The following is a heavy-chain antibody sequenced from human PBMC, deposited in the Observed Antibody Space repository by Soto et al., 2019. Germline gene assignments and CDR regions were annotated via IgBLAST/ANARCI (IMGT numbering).Heavy chain of an antibody. D-gene: IGHD4-17*01. CDR2: IIPALGTA. CDR1: VGTFSSHT. J-gene: IGHJ2*01. V-gene: IGHV1-69*08. Sequence: QAQLVQSGAEVKKPGSSVKVSCKASVGTFSSHTFSWVRQAPGQGLEWMGRIIPALGTATDAQKFQGRVTITADEDATTVYMERNSLRSKDTAVYDCARLDFGDYWDFDLWGRGTLVTVSS. CDR3: ARLDFGDYWDFDL.